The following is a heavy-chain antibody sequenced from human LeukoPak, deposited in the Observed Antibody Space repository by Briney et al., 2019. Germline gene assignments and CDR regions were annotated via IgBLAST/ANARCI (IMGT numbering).Heavy chain of an antibody. CDR3: ARHRLSLEYYYYYMDV. Sequence: LETLSLTCTVSGGSISSYYWSWIRQPPGKGLEWIGSIYYSGSTYYNPSLKSRVTISVDTSKNQFSLKLSSVTAADTAVYYCARHRLSLEYYYYYMDVWGKGTTVTISS. CDR2: IYYSGST. J-gene: IGHJ6*03. CDR1: GGSISSYY. D-gene: IGHD3-16*02. V-gene: IGHV4-59*05.